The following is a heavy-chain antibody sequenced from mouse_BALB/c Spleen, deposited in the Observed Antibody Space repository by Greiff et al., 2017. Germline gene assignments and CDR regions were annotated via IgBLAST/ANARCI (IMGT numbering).Heavy chain of an antibody. CDR3: ARDMGEGHLLLRIFDY. CDR2: IRNKANGYTT. CDR1: GFTFTDYY. Sequence: EVKVVESGGGLVQPGGSLRLSCATSGFTFTDYYMSWVRQPPGKALEWVGFIRNKANGYTTEYSASVKGRFTISRDNSQSILYLQMNTLRAEDSATYYCARDMGEGHLLLRIFDYWGQGTTLTVSS. D-gene: IGHD1-1*01. V-gene: IGHV7-3*02. J-gene: IGHJ2*01.